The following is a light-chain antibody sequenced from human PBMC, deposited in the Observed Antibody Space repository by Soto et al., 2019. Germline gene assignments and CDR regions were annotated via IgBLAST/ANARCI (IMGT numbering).Light chain of an antibody. CDR2: WAS. CDR3: QQYYTTPWT. CDR1: QSVLYISDTKSY. J-gene: IGKJ1*01. Sequence: DIVMTQSPDSLAVSLGERATINCKSSQSVLYISDTKSYLAWYQQKPGQPAKLLIYWASIRESGVPERFSGSVSGTDFSLTISNLQAEDVAVYYCQQYYTTPWTFGQGTKVEI. V-gene: IGKV4-1*01.